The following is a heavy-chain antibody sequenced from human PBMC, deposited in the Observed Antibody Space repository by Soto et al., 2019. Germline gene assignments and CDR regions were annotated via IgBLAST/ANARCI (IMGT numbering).Heavy chain of an antibody. CDR1: GGTFSSYA. D-gene: IGHD3-9*01. Sequence: SVKVSCKASGGTFSSYAISWVRQAPGQGLEWMGGIIPIFGTANYAQKFQGRVTITADESTSTAYMELSSLRSEDTAVYYCARDLPYYDILTGYHNWFDPWGQGTLVTVSS. CDR3: ARDLPYYDILTGYHNWFDP. V-gene: IGHV1-69*13. CDR2: IIPIFGTA. J-gene: IGHJ5*02.